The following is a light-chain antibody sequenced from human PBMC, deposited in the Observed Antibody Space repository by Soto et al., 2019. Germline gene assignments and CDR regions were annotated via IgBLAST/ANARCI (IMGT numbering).Light chain of an antibody. CDR1: QSISSSY. Sequence: IVLTQSPGTLSLSPGERATLSCRASQSISSSYLAWYQQKPGQAPRLLIYAASSRATGIPDRFSGSGSGTDFTLTINRLEPEDFAVYYCQDYGTSWTFGQGTKVDIK. V-gene: IGKV3-20*01. CDR2: AAS. J-gene: IGKJ1*01. CDR3: QDYGTSWT.